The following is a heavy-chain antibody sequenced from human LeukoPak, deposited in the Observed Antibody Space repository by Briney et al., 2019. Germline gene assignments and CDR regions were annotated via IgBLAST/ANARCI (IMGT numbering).Heavy chain of an antibody. CDR3: ARVLNLRTRGVMDPLEY. CDR2: IQQDGSEK. Sequence: PGGSLRLSCAASGFTFNYYWLTWVRQAPGKGLEWVANIQQDGSEKYYVDSVKGRFIISRDNAKNSLYLQMNSLRAEDTAVYYCARVLNLRTRGVMDPLEYWGQGTLVTVSS. J-gene: IGHJ4*02. D-gene: IGHD3-10*01. CDR1: GFTFNYYW. V-gene: IGHV3-7*01.